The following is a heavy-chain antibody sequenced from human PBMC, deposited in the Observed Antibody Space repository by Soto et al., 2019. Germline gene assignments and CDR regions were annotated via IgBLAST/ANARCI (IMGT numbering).Heavy chain of an antibody. Sequence: ASVKVSCKASGYTFTSYAMHWVRQAPGQRLEWMGWINAGNGNTKYSQKFQGRVTITRDTSASTAYMELSSLRSEDTAVYYCARDYRYCSGGSCYLGLRYNWFDPWGQGTLVTVSS. CDR3: ARDYRYCSGGSCYLGLRYNWFDP. J-gene: IGHJ5*02. D-gene: IGHD2-15*01. V-gene: IGHV1-3*01. CDR2: INAGNGNT. CDR1: GYTFTSYA.